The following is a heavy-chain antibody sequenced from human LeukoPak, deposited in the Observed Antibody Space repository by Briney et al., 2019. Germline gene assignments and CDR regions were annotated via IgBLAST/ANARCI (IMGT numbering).Heavy chain of an antibody. V-gene: IGHV1-18*01. D-gene: IGHD4-17*01. CDR2: ISAYNGST. J-gene: IGHJ5*02. CDR3: ARELHDYGDLNWFDP. CDR1: GYTFTSYG. Sequence: PGASVKVSCKASGYTFTSYGISWVRQAPGQGLEWMGWISAYNGSTNYAQKLQGRVTMTTDTSTSTAYMELRSLRSDDTAVYYCARELHDYGDLNWFDPWGQGTLVTVSS.